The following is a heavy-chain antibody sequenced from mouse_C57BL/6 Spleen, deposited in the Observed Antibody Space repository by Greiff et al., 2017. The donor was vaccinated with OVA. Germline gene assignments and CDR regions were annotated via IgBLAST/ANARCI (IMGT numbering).Heavy chain of an antibody. J-gene: IGHJ4*01. CDR1: GFTFSDYG. V-gene: IGHV5-17*01. CDR2: ISSGSSTI. CDR3: ANSLGYAMDY. Sequence: DVHLVESGGGLVKPGGSLKLSCAASGFTFSDYGMHWVRQAPEKGLEWVAYISSGSSTIYYADTVKGRFTISRDNAKNTLFLQMTSLRSEDTAMYYCANSLGYAMDYWGQGTSVTVSS. D-gene: IGHD4-1*01.